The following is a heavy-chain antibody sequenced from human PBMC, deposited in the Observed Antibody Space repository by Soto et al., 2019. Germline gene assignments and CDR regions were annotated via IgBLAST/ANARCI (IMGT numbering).Heavy chain of an antibody. D-gene: IGHD2-21*02. CDR1: GYTFTGYY. Sequence: ASVKVSCKASGYTFTGYYMHWVRQAPGQGLEWMGWINPNSGGTNYAQKFQGRVTMTRDTSISTAYMGLSRLRSDDTAVYYCAREGGASVVVTAMSLYYYYYGMDVWGQGTTVTVSS. CDR3: AREGGASVVVTAMSLYYYYYGMDV. J-gene: IGHJ6*02. V-gene: IGHV1-2*02. CDR2: INPNSGGT.